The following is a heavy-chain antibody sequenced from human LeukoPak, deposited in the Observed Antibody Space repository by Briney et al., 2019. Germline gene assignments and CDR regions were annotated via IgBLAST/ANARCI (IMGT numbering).Heavy chain of an antibody. CDR3: ARGPRDPTEYCSRGACAPTYEV. Sequence: GGSLRLSCAASGFTFSHYSMNWVRQAPGNGLEWVSSISSSSKYIYYADSVKGRFSISRDNAKNSLYLQMNSLRADDTAIYYCARGPRDPTEYCSRGACAPTYEVWGQGALVTVSS. CDR1: GFTFSHYS. CDR2: ISSSSKYI. V-gene: IGHV3-21*01. D-gene: IGHD2-15*01. J-gene: IGHJ4*02.